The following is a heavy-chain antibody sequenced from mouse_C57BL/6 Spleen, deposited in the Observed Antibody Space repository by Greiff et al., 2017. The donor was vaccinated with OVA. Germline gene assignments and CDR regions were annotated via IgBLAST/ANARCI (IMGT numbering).Heavy chain of an antibody. CDR1: GYTFTDYY. V-gene: IGHV1-26*01. CDR2: INPNNGGT. J-gene: IGHJ1*03. D-gene: IGHD2-10*02. Sequence: EVQLQQSGPELVKPGASVTISCKASGYTFTDYYMNWVKQSHGKSLEWIGDINPNNGGTSYNQKFKGKATLTVDKSSSTAYMELRSLTSEDSAVYYCASIGYGNYDWYFDVWGTGTTVTVSS. CDR3: ASIGYGNYDWYFDV.